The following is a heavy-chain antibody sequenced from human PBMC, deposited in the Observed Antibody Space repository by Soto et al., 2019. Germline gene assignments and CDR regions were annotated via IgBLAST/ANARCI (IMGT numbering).Heavy chain of an antibody. J-gene: IGHJ5*02. V-gene: IGHV4-30-2*01. CDR2: IYHSGST. Sequence: SETLSLPCTVSGGSISSRGYSWSWNRQPPGKGREWIGYIYHSGSTYYNPSLKSRVTISVDRSKNQFSLKLSSVTAADTAVYYCARGPPFLPWGQGTLVTVSS. CDR1: GGSISSRGYS. CDR3: ARGPPFLP. D-gene: IGHD3-3*02.